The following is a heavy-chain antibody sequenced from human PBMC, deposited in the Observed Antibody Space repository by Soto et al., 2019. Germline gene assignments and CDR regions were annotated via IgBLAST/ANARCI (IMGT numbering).Heavy chain of an antibody. D-gene: IGHD2-2*01. Sequence: SETLSLTCTVSGGCISSGGYYWSWIRQHPGKGLEWIGYIYYSGSTYYNPSLKSRVTISVDTSKNQFSLKLSSVTAADTAVYYCARRYCSSTSCHPRAGNWFDPWGQGTLVTVSS. J-gene: IGHJ5*02. CDR3: ARRYCSSTSCHPRAGNWFDP. CDR1: GGCISSGGYY. V-gene: IGHV4-31*03. CDR2: IYYSGST.